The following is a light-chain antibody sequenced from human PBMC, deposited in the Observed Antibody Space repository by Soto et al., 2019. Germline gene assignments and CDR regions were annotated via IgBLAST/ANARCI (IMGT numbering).Light chain of an antibody. CDR1: QSANNDY. CDR2: GAS. Sequence: EVMLTQSPGTLSLSPGARATLSCRASQSANNDYLAWYQQKPGHAPRLLIYGASSMATGIPDRFSGSGSGTDFTLTISRLEPEDFAVYRCQQYRSNPYTFGPGTKVDIK. J-gene: IGKJ3*01. V-gene: IGKV3-20*01. CDR3: QQYRSNPYT.